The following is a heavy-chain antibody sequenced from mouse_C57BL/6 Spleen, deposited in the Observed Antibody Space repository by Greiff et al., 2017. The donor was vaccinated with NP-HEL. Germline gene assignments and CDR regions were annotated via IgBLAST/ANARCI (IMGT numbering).Heavy chain of an antibody. V-gene: IGHV1-19*01. CDR1: GYTFTDYY. J-gene: IGHJ2*01. CDR2: INPYNGGT. D-gene: IGHD4-1*01. CDR3: ARRETGTPFDY. Sequence: EVQLQQSGPVLVKPGASVKMSCKASGYTFTDYYMNWVKQSHGKSLEWIGVINPYNGGTSYNQKFKGKATLTVDKSSSTAYMELNSLTSEDSAVYYCARRETGTPFDYWGQGTTLTVSS.